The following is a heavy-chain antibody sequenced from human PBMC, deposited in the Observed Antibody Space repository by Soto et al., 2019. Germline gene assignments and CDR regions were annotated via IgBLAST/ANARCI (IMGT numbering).Heavy chain of an antibody. CDR1: PYTLSSYA. Sequence: AGPLSLGCGASPYTLSSYAVPLFHKAHGRGLEWVSGISGSGVYTYSADSVKGRFTLSRDSSKNTLYLQMNSLRAEDTAVYYCAKVWGGYCSGGTCYSPYYYSGMDVWGQGTTVTVSS. CDR2: ISGSGVYT. J-gene: IGHJ6*02. CDR3: AKVWGGYCSGGTCYSPYYYSGMDV. V-gene: IGHV3-23*01. D-gene: IGHD2-15*01.